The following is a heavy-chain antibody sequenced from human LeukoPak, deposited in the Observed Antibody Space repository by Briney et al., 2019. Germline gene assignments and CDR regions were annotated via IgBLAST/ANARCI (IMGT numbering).Heavy chain of an antibody. CDR3: ARVPPYVWGSYRPYYYGMDV. CDR2: IYYSGST. Sequence: SETLSLTCTVSGGSISSSSYYWGWIRQPPGKGLEWIGSIYYSGSTYYNPSLKSRVTISVDTSKNQFSLKLSSVTAADTAVYYCARVPPYVWGSYRPYYYGMDVWGQGTTVTVSS. D-gene: IGHD3-16*02. CDR1: GGSISSSSYY. V-gene: IGHV4-39*07. J-gene: IGHJ6*02.